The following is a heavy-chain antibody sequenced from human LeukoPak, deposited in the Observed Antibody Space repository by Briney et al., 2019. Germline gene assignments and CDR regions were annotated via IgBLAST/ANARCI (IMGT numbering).Heavy chain of an antibody. V-gene: IGHV1-8*01. CDR3: ARVTGYSSGWYTVHYGMDV. D-gene: IGHD6-19*01. CDR2: MNPNSGNT. J-gene: IGHJ6*02. Sequence: ASVKVSCKASGYTFTSYDINWVRQATGQGLEWMGWMNPNSGNTGYAQKFQGRVTMTRNTSISTAYMELSSLRSEDTAVYYCARVTGYSSGWYTVHYGMDVWGQGTTVTVSS. CDR1: GYTFTSYD.